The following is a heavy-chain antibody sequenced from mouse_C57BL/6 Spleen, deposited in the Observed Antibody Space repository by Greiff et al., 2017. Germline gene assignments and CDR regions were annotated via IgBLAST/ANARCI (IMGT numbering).Heavy chain of an antibody. J-gene: IGHJ1*03. Sequence: EVKLVESGEGLVKPGGSLKLSCAASGFTFSSYAMSWVRQTPEKRLEWVAYISSGGDYIYYADTVKGRFTISRDNARNTLYLQMSSLKSEDTAMYYCTRSFLLSRGYFDVWGTGTTVTVSS. V-gene: IGHV5-9-1*02. CDR2: ISSGGDYI. D-gene: IGHD2-10*01. CDR3: TRSFLLSRGYFDV. CDR1: GFTFSSYA.